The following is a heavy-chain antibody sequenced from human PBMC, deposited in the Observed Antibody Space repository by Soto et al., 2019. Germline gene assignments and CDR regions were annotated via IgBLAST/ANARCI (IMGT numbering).Heavy chain of an antibody. V-gene: IGHV1-18*01. CDR1: GYTFTSYG. Sequence: ASVKVSCKASGYTFTSYGISWVLQAPGQGLEWMGWISAYNGNTNYAQKLQGRVTMTTDTSTSTAYMELRSLRSDDTAVYYCARGMVIWNYAPNYYYGMDVWGQGTTVTVSS. CDR3: ARGMVIWNYAPNYYYGMDV. J-gene: IGHJ6*02. CDR2: ISAYNGNT. D-gene: IGHD1-7*01.